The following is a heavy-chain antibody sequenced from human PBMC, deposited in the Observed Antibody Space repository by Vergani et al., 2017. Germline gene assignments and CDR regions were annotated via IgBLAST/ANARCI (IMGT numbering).Heavy chain of an antibody. CDR2: INHSGST. CDR3: AIGQDYDILTGYYDAFDI. D-gene: IGHD3-9*01. J-gene: IGHJ3*02. V-gene: IGHV4-34*01. CDR1: GGSFSGYY. Sequence: QVQLQQWGAGLLKPSETLSLTCAVYGGSFSGYYCSWIRQPPGKGLEWIGEINHSGSTNYNPSLKSRVTISVDTSKNQFSLKLSYVTAADTAVYYCAIGQDYDILTGYYDAFDIWGQGTMVTVSS.